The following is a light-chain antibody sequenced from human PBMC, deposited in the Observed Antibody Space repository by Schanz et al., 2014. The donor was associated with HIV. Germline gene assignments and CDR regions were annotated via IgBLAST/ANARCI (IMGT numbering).Light chain of an antibody. CDR2: VNSDGSH. Sequence: QLVLTQSPSASASLGASVKLTCTLSSGHSPYSIAWHQQQPDKGPRYLMKVNSDGSHNKGDGIPDRFSGSSSGAERYLTISSLQSEDEADYYCQTWGTGIRVFGGGTKLTVL. CDR3: QTWGTGIRV. J-gene: IGLJ3*02. CDR1: SGHSPYS. V-gene: IGLV4-69*01.